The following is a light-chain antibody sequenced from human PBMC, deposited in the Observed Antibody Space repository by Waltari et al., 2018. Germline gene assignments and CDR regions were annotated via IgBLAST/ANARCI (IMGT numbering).Light chain of an antibody. CDR2: AAS. J-gene: IGKJ4*01. Sequence: DIQMTQSPSSLPASVGDRVTITCRASQSVSIYLNWYQQKPGKAPKLLIYAASNLQSGVPSRFSGSGSGTDFTLTVSSLQPEDFASYFCQQSYTIPLTFGGGTKVEI. V-gene: IGKV1-39*01. CDR3: QQSYTIPLT. CDR1: QSVSIY.